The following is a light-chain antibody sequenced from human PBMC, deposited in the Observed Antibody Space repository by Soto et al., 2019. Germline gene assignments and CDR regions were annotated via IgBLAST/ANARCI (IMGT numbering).Light chain of an antibody. CDR2: AAS. CDR1: QGISNY. CDR3: QRDDRAIFS. Sequence: DIQMTQSPSSLSASVGDRVTITCRASQGISNYLAWYQQTPGKVPKLLIYAASTLQSGVPSRFSGSGSGTDFTFTSSNLQPEDVATYYCQRDDRAIFSFGPGTNFDIK. J-gene: IGKJ3*01. V-gene: IGKV1-27*01.